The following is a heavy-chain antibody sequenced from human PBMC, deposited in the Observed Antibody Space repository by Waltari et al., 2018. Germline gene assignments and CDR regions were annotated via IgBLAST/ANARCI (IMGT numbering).Heavy chain of an antibody. CDR2: IYYSGNT. J-gene: IGHJ4*02. Sequence: QVQLQESGPTLVKSSQTLSLTCRVSGGSVNRGGYYWSWVRQRPGRGLEWIGHIYYSGNTIYNPSLESRLTISVDTSKNEFSLRLSSLTAADTAVYYCARASDGSYPFDTWGQGTLVTVSS. V-gene: IGHV4-31*03. CDR1: GGSVNRGGYY. D-gene: IGHD1-26*01. CDR3: ARASDGSYPFDT.